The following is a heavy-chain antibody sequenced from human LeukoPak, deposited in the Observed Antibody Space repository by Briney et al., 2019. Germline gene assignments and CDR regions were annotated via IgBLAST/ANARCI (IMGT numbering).Heavy chain of an antibody. V-gene: IGHV3-30*18. Sequence: GGSLRLSCAASGFTFSSHGMHWVRQAPGKGLEWVAVISYDGSNKYYADSVKGRFTMSRDNSKNTLYLQMNSLRDEDTAVYYCAKDRANAYYGILTPARAMDVWGKGTTVTVSS. CDR3: AKDRANAYYGILTPARAMDV. J-gene: IGHJ6*04. CDR2: ISYDGSNK. D-gene: IGHD3-9*01. CDR1: GFTFSSHG.